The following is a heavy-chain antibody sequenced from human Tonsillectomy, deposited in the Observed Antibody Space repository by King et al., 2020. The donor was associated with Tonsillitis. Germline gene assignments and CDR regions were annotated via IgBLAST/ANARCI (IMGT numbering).Heavy chain of an antibody. D-gene: IGHD2-21*02. V-gene: IGHV3-48*02. Sequence: VQLVESGGGLVQPGGSLRLSCAASGSTFSTSNMNWVRQAPGKGLEWVSYISETSSHIYYADSVQGRFTISRDNAKDSLFLQMNRLRDEDTGVYYCGTDGGRYIRSCAGAYWGRGTRVTVSS. CDR1: GSTFSTSN. CDR3: GTDGGRYIRSCAGAY. J-gene: IGHJ1*01. CDR2: ISETSSHI.